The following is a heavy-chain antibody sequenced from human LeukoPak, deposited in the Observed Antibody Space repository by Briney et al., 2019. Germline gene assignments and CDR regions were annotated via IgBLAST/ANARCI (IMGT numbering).Heavy chain of an antibody. CDR3: AREVTPSIYSSGWYYYYYYMDV. CDR1: GYTFTSYD. CDR2: MNPNSGNT. Sequence: GASVKVSCKASGYTFTSYDINWVRQATEQGLEWMGWMNPNSGNTGYAQKFQGRVTMTRNTSISTAYMELSSLRSEDTAVYYCAREVTPSIYSSGWYYYYYYMDVWGKGTSVTISS. V-gene: IGHV1-8*01. J-gene: IGHJ6*03. D-gene: IGHD6-19*01.